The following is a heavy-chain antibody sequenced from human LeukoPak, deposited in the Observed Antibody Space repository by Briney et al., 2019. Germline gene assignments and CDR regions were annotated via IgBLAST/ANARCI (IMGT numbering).Heavy chain of an antibody. CDR1: GGSVSSSSYY. CDR3: ARDHTAAAGSLNWFDP. CDR2: IYYGGGT. Sequence: PSETLSLTCTVSGGSVSSSSYYWSWIRQPPGKGLEWIGYIYYGGGTNYNPSLKSRVTISVDASKNQFSLNLRSVTAADTAVYYCARDHTAAAGSLNWFDPWGQGTLVTVSS. J-gene: IGHJ5*02. D-gene: IGHD6-13*01. V-gene: IGHV4-61*01.